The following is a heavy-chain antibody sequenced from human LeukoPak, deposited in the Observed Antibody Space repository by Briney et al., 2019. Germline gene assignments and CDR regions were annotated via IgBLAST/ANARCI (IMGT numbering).Heavy chain of an antibody. CDR3: AREGIVVVDY. J-gene: IGHJ4*02. D-gene: IGHD3-22*01. Sequence: GGSLRLSCAASGFTFSSYSMNWVRQAPGKGLEWVSSISSSSSYIYYADSVKDRFTISRDNAKNSLYLQMNSLRAEDTAVYYCAREGIVVVDYWGQGTLVTVSS. CDR2: ISSSSSYI. V-gene: IGHV3-21*01. CDR1: GFTFSSYS.